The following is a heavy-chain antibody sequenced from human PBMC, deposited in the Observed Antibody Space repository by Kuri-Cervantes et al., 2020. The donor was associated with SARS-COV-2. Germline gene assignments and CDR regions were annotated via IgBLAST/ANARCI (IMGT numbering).Heavy chain of an antibody. Sequence: ETLSLTCAASGFTFSSYAMSWVRQAPGKGLEWVSAISGSGGSTYYADSVKGRFTISRDNAKNSLYLQMNSLRAEDTAVYYCARVHKAGATYYYYYMDVWGKGTTVTVSS. CDR2: ISGSGGST. D-gene: IGHD1-26*01. CDR3: ARVHKAGATYYYYYMDV. V-gene: IGHV3-23*01. J-gene: IGHJ6*03. CDR1: GFTFSSYA.